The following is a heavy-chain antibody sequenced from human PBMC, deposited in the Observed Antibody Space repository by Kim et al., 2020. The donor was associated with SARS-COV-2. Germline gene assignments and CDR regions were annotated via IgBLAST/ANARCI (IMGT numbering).Heavy chain of an antibody. CDR2: IGRRSESI. Sequence: GGSLRLSCAASGFTFRYHAMHWVRQAPGKGLEWVSSIGRRSESIGYADAVKGRFTISRDDAKNSLYLQMNGLRPEDTALYYCARDRGGLPDTGSMDVWGQGTTVAVSS. V-gene: IGHV3-9*01. D-gene: IGHD3-10*01. J-gene: IGHJ6*02. CDR1: GFTFRYHA. CDR3: ARDRGGLPDTGSMDV.